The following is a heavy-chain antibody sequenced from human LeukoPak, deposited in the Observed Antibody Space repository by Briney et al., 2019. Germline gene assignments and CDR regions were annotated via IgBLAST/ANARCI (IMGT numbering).Heavy chain of an antibody. D-gene: IGHD2-2*01. Sequence: ASVKVSCKASGYTFTSYGISWVRQAPGQGLEWMGIINPSGGSTSYAQKFQGRVTMTRDTSTSTVYMELSSLRSEDTAVYYCARVRSSADGPYFDYWGQGTLVTVSS. J-gene: IGHJ4*02. CDR3: ARVRSSADGPYFDY. CDR2: INPSGGST. CDR1: GYTFTSYG. V-gene: IGHV1-46*01.